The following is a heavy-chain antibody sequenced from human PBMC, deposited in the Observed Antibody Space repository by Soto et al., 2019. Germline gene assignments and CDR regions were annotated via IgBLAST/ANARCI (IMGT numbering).Heavy chain of an antibody. CDR3: ARRSGGGYLTLGY. CDR1: GGSISSPYY. D-gene: IGHD1-26*01. CDR2: IYYGGST. V-gene: IGHV4-39*01. J-gene: IGHJ4*02. Sequence: QLQLQESGPGLVKPSETLSLTCTVSGGSISSPYYWGWIRQSPGKGLEWIGDIYYGGSTYYNPSLKRRVTISVDTSKNQFSLKLSSVTAADTAVYYCARRSGGGYLTLGYWGQGTLVTVSS.